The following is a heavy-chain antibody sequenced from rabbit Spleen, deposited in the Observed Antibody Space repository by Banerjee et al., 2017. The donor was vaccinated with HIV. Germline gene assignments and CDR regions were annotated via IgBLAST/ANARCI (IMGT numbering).Heavy chain of an antibody. Sequence: QSLEESGGDLVKPGASLTLTCKASGFDFTSDYMTWVRQAPGKGLEWIGLIYTAGGSTDYASWVNGRFTISSDNAQNTVHLQVNSLTAADTATYFCARARDTYDDVGDYARLDLWGPGTLVTVS. CDR3: ARARDTYDDVGDYARLDL. CDR2: IYTAGGST. J-gene: IGHJ3*01. CDR1: GFDFTSDY. V-gene: IGHV1S7*01. D-gene: IGHD2-1*01.